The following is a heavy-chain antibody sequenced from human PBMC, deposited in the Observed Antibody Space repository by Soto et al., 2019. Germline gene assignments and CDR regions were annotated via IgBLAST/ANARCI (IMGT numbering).Heavy chain of an antibody. D-gene: IGHD1-1*01. CDR3: VRGPYNYNSRYFDY. V-gene: IGHV4-34*01. Sequence: TLSLTCTVSGGSFSGYFWTWIRQPPGKGVEWLAEINHSGITNYNPSVESRVSMSVDTSKNQFYLRLYSVTAADTAVYYCVRGPYNYNSRYFDYWGQGTLVTVSS. CDR1: GGSFSGYF. CDR2: INHSGIT. J-gene: IGHJ4*02.